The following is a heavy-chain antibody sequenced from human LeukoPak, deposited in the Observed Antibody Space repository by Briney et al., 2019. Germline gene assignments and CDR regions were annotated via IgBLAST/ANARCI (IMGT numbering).Heavy chain of an antibody. CDR3: ARDHEVVVPADPGNY. J-gene: IGHJ4*02. Sequence: ASVKVSCKASGYTFTSYYMHWVRQAPGQGLDWMGIINPSGGSTSYAQKFQGRVTMTRGTSTSTVYMELSSLRSEDTAVYYCARDHEVVVPADPGNYWGQGTLVTVSS. V-gene: IGHV1-46*01. D-gene: IGHD2-2*01. CDR1: GYTFTSYY. CDR2: INPSGGST.